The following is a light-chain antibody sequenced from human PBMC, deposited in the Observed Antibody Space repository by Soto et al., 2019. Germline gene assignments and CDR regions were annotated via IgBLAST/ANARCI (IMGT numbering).Light chain of an antibody. CDR2: YDS. Sequence: VLTQPPSVSVAPGKTARITCGGNNIGSKSVHWYQQKPGQAPVLVIYYDSDRPSGIPERFSGSNSGNTATLTISRVEAGDEADYYCQVWDSSSDHWVFGGGTQLTVL. CDR3: QVWDSSSDHWV. J-gene: IGLJ3*02. CDR1: NIGSKS. V-gene: IGLV3-21*04.